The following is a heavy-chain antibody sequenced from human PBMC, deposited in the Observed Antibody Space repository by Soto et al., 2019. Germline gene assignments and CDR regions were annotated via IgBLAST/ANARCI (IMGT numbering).Heavy chain of an antibody. CDR1: GGTLSSFT. CDR2: IIPTLERR. J-gene: IGHJ5*02. D-gene: IGHD3-10*01. Sequence: ASVKVSCKVSGGTLSSFTISWVRQAPGQGLEWMGRIIPTLERRNYAQRFQGRVTMTADISTSTAYMELSSLRSDDTAVYFCARDGSKDYGSENYYNEWCVPWGQGTLVTVSS. V-gene: IGHV1-69*08. CDR3: ARDGSKDYGSENYYNEWCVP.